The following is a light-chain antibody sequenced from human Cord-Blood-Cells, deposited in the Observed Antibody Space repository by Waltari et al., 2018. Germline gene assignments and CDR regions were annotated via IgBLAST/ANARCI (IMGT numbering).Light chain of an antibody. CDR2: SNN. Sequence: QSVLTQPPSASGTPGQRVTISCSGRSRTIGSNTVNWYHHLPGTAPKLLIYSNNQRPSGVPDRFSGSKSGTSASLAISGLQSEDEADYYCAAWDDSLKVFGGGTKLTVL. CDR1: SRTIGSNT. CDR3: AAWDDSLKV. J-gene: IGLJ2*01. V-gene: IGLV1-44*01.